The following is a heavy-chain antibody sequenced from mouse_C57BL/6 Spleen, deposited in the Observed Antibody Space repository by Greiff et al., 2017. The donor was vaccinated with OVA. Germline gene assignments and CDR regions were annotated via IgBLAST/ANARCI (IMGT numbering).Heavy chain of an antibody. CDR3: ARGYGNLFAY. V-gene: IGHV7-1*01. CDR1: GFTFSDFY. J-gene: IGHJ3*01. Sequence: EVKLMESGGGLVQSGRSLRLSCATSGFTFSDFYMEWVRQAPGKGLEWIAASRNKANDYTTEYSASVKGRFIVSRDTSQSILYLQMNALRAEDTAIYYCARGYGNLFAYWGQGTLVTVSA. CDR2: SRNKANDYTT. D-gene: IGHD2-1*01.